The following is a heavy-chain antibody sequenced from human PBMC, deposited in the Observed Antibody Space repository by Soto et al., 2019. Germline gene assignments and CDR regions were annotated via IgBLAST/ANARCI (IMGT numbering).Heavy chain of an antibody. CDR1: GGSIRSYY. J-gene: IGHJ3*01. D-gene: IGHD3-3*01. V-gene: IGHV4-59*01. CDR3: ARAPPFYDFLSGHIFDAFEL. Sequence: SETLSVTCTVSGGSIRSYYWSWIRQPPGKGLEWIGYISYSGTTNYNPSLKSRVTISVDMSNNQVSLKLSSVTAADTAVYYCARAPPFYDFLSGHIFDAFELWGQGKMVSVS. CDR2: ISYSGTT.